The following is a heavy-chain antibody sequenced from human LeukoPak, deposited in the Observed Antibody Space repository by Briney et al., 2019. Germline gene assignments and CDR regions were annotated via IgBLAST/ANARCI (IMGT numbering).Heavy chain of an antibody. D-gene: IGHD3-22*01. CDR1: GGSISSYY. V-gene: IGHV4-59*12. CDR3: AREGHYYDSSGPSD. J-gene: IGHJ4*02. CDR2: IYYSGST. Sequence: SETLSLTCTVSGGSISSYYWSWIRQPPGKGLEWIGYIYYSGSTNYNPSLKSRVTMSVDTSKNQFSLKLSSVTAADTAVYYCAREGHYYDSSGPSDWGQGTLVTVSS.